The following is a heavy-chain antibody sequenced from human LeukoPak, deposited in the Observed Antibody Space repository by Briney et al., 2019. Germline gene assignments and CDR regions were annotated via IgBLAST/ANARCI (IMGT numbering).Heavy chain of an antibody. CDR1: GFTFSSYW. D-gene: IGHD1-14*01. CDR3: ARDSRNYEQGKRRDY. J-gene: IGHJ4*02. CDR2: IKQDGSEK. V-gene: IGHV3-7*01. Sequence: QPGGSLRLSCAASGFTFSSYWMSWVRQAPGKGLEWVANIKQDGSEKYYVDSVKGRLTISRDNAKNSLYLQMNSLRAEDTAVYYCARDSRNYEQGKRRDYWGQGTLVTSPQ.